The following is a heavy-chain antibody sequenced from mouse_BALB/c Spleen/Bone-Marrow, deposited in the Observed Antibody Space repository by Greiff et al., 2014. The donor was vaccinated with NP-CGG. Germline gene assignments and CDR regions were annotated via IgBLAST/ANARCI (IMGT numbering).Heavy chain of an antibody. CDR3: ANYYGSSSY. Sequence: QVQLQQSGSVLVSPGASVKLSCKASGYTFTSSWMHWAKQRPGQGLEWIGEIHPNSGNTNYNEKFKGKATLTVDTSSSTAYVDLSSLTSEDSAVYYCANYYGSSSYWGQGTTLTVSS. D-gene: IGHD1-1*01. V-gene: IGHV1S130*01. CDR1: GYTFTSSW. CDR2: IHPNSGNT. J-gene: IGHJ2*01.